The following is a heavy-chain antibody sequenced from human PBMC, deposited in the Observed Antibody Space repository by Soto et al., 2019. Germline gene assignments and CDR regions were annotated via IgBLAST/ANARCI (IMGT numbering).Heavy chain of an antibody. CDR3: AKDAAALVRYYFYYYMDV. CDR1: GFTFRSFA. D-gene: IGHD6-6*01. J-gene: IGHJ6*03. V-gene: IGHV3-23*01. CDR2: ISGSGGRT. Sequence: EVQLLESVGGLVQPGESLRLSCAASGFTFRSFAMSWVRQAPGKGLEWVSAISGSGGRTYYADSVKGRFTISRDNSKNTLYLQMNSLRAEDTAVYYCAKDAAALVRYYFYYYMDVWGKGTTVTVSS.